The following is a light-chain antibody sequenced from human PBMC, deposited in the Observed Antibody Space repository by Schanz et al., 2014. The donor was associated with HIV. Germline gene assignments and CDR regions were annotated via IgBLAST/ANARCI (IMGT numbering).Light chain of an antibody. V-gene: IGLV1-40*01. Sequence: QSVLTQPPSVSGAPGQRVTISCTGNNSNIGAGYDVHWYQQLPGTAPKLLIYGDSNRPSGVPDRFSGSKSGTSASLAITGLQAEDEADYYCQSFDRSLGGVVFGGGTKLTVL. J-gene: IGLJ3*02. CDR2: GDS. CDR3: QSFDRSLGGVV. CDR1: NSNIGAGYD.